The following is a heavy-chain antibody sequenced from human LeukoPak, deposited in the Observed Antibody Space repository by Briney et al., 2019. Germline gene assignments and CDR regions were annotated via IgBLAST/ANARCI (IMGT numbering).Heavy chain of an antibody. Sequence: QAGGSLRLSCAASGFTFSSYGMHWVRQAPGKGLEWVAVISYDGSNKYYADSVKGRFTISRDNSKNTLYLQMNSLRAEDTAVYYCAKDVRWLQFGAFDIWGQGTMVTVSS. CDR2: ISYDGSNK. D-gene: IGHD5-24*01. V-gene: IGHV3-30*18. CDR1: GFTFSSYG. J-gene: IGHJ3*02. CDR3: AKDVRWLQFGAFDI.